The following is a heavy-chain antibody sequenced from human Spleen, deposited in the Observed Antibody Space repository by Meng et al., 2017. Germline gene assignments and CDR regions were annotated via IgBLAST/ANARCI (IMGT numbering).Heavy chain of an antibody. CDR3: ARDLQYGPPFDI. D-gene: IGHD2/OR15-2a*01. Sequence: GESLKISCAASGFTLSGYSMNWVRQAPGEGLEWVSSISGSSTYINYADSVKGRFTISRDNAKKSLYLEMNSLRAGDTALYYCARDLQYGPPFDIWGQGTMVTVSS. CDR2: ISGSSTYI. V-gene: IGHV3-21*01. CDR1: GFTLSGYS. J-gene: IGHJ3*02.